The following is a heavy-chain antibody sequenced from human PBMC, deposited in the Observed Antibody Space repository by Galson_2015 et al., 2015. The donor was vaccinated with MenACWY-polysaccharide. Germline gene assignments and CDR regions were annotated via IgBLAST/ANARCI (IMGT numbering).Heavy chain of an antibody. D-gene: IGHD1-26*01. J-gene: IGHJ4*02. CDR2: IRRNGGST. V-gene: IGHV3-64*01. CDR1: GFSFCSSA. CDR3: ARDQEYYSGSYLGVDY. Sequence: LRLSCADSGFSFCSSAMHWVRQAPGGGLEYVSAIRRNGGSTYYSNSVKGRFSISRDNSKNTLYPQMGSLRAEDMAVYYCARDQEYYSGSYLGVDYWGQGTLVTVSS.